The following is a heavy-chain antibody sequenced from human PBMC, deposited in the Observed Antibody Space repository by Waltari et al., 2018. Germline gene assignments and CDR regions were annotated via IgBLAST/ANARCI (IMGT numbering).Heavy chain of an antibody. D-gene: IGHD2-2*01. Sequence: QVQLQQWGAGLLKPSETLSLTCAVYGGSCSGYYWRWIPPPPGKGLEWIGEINHSGSTNYNPSLKSRVTISVDTSKNQFSLKLSSVTAADTAVYYCARGGLGYCSSTSCPLGYWGQGTLVTVSS. CDR2: INHSGST. J-gene: IGHJ4*02. CDR1: GGSCSGYY. V-gene: IGHV4-34*01. CDR3: ARGGLGYCSSTSCPLGY.